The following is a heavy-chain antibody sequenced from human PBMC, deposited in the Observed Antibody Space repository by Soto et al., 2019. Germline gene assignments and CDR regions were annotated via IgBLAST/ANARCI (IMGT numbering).Heavy chain of an antibody. CDR3: NARELLWDAFDI. V-gene: IGHV4-59*01. Sequence: TSETLSLTCTVSGGSISSYYWSWIRQPPGKGLEWIGYIYYSGSTNYNPSLKSRVTISVDTSKNQFSLKLSSVTAADTAVYYCNARELLWDAFDIWGQGTMVTVSS. CDR2: IYYSGST. CDR1: GGSISSYY. J-gene: IGHJ3*02. D-gene: IGHD1-26*01.